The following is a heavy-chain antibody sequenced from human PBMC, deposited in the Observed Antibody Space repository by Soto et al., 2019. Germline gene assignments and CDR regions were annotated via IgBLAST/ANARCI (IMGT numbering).Heavy chain of an antibody. J-gene: IGHJ4*02. Sequence: EVQLLESGGGLVQPGGSLRLSCAASGFTFSSYAMRWVRQAPVKGLEWVSAISGSGGSTYYADSVKGRFTISRDNSQNTLYRQMNSLRAEDTAVYYCARRGSGSYYDYWGQGTLVTVSS. V-gene: IGHV3-23*01. CDR1: GFTFSSYA. CDR2: ISGSGGST. D-gene: IGHD1-26*01. CDR3: ARRGSGSYYDY.